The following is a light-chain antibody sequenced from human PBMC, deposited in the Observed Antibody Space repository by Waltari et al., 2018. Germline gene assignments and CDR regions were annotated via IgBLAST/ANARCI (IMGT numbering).Light chain of an antibody. CDR1: SGSVSTRYY. CDR2: NTN. CDR3: VLYMGRGIRV. J-gene: IGLJ2*01. Sequence: QTVVTQEPSFSVSPGGTVTLTCGLSSGSVSTRYYPSWYQQTPRQAPRTLIYNTNTRSSGVPDRFSGSILGNKAALTITGAQADDECDYYCVLYMGRGIRVFGGGTKLTVL. V-gene: IGLV8-61*01.